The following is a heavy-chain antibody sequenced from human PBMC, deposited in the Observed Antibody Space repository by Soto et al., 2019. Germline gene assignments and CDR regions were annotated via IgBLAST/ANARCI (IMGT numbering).Heavy chain of an antibody. CDR2: IYHSGTT. J-gene: IGHJ4*02. D-gene: IGHD5-18*01. V-gene: IGHV4-30-4*01. Sequence: TLSLTCTVSGGSMRSDDYYWSWIRQPPGKGLEWIGYIYHSGTTYYNPSLQSRVSISLDTSKNQFSLKLSSVTAADTAVYYCARVRAYSYGYEDYWGQGTLVTVSS. CDR3: ARVRAYSYGYEDY. CDR1: GGSMRSDDYY.